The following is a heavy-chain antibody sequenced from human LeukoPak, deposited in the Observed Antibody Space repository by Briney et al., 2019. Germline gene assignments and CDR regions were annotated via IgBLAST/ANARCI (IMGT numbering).Heavy chain of an antibody. J-gene: IGHJ4*02. CDR1: GFTFSTYV. CDR3: AKGNWRYFDY. V-gene: IGHV3-23*01. CDR2: ISGSGGST. Sequence: GGSLRLSCAASGFTFSTYVMSWVRQAPGKGLEWVSAISGSGGSTYYADSVRGRFTISRDNSKNTLYLQMNSLGADDTAVYYCAKGNWRYFDYWGQGTLVTVSS. D-gene: IGHD1-1*01.